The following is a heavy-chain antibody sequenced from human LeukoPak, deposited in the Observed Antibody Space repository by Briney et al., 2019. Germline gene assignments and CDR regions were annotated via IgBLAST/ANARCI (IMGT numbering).Heavy chain of an antibody. CDR3: ARDQYYYDSSGYRRELLDDY. CDR2: ISSSGSYI. V-gene: IGHV3-21*01. J-gene: IGHJ4*02. Sequence: GGSLRLSCAASGFTFSSYSMNWVRQAPGKGLEWVSSISSSGSYIYYADSVKGRFTISRGNAKNSLYLQMNSLRAEDTAVYYCARDQYYYDSSGYRRELLDDYWGQGTLVTVSS. CDR1: GFTFSSYS. D-gene: IGHD3-22*01.